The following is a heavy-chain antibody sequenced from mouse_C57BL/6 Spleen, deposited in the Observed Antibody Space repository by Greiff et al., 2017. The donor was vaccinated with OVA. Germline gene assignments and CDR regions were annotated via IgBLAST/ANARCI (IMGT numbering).Heavy chain of an antibody. CDR3: ARPRDSSGYGYAMDY. CDR2: IYPGSGST. CDR1: GYTFTSYW. J-gene: IGHJ4*01. V-gene: IGHV1-55*01. D-gene: IGHD3-2*02. Sequence: VQLQQSGAELVKPGASVKMSCKASGYTFTSYWITWVKQRPGQGLEWIGDIYPGSGSTNYNEKFKSKATLTVDTTSSTAYMQISNLTSEDSAVYYRARPRDSSGYGYAMDYWGQGTSVTVSS.